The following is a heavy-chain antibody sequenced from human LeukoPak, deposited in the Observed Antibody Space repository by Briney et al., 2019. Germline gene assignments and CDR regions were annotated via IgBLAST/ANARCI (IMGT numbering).Heavy chain of an antibody. CDR1: GFTFSSYG. J-gene: IGHJ4*02. V-gene: IGHV3-30*18. CDR2: ISYDGSNK. Sequence: GGSLRLSCAASGFTFSSYGMHWVRQAPGKGLEWVAVISYDGSNKYYADSVKGRFTISRDNSKNTLYLQMNSLRAEDTAVHYCAKSHLTDDSSGYPLDYWGQGTLVTVSS. D-gene: IGHD3-22*01. CDR3: AKSHLTDDSSGYPLDY.